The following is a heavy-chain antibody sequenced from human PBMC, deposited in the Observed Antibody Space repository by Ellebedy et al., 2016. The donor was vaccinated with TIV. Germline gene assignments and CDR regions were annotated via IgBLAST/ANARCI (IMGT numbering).Heavy chain of an antibody. D-gene: IGHD2-21*02. CDR3: ARDSGIIGVTNEDNWFDP. V-gene: IGHV4-30-4*01. CDR1: GGSISSGDYY. CDR2: IYYSVST. Sequence: LRLSXFVSGGSISSGDYYWSWIRQPPGKGLEWIGSIYYSVSTSYNPSLKSRLSISIDTSKNQFSLNLSSVTAADTAVYYCARDSGIIGVTNEDNWFDPWGQGTLVTVSS. J-gene: IGHJ5*02.